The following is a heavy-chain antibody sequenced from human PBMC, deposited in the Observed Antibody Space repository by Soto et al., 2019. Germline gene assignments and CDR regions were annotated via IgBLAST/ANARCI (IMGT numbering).Heavy chain of an antibody. CDR3: AAGYSGYDSLGFDP. V-gene: IGHV1-2*04. D-gene: IGHD5-12*01. CDR1: RYTFTGYY. Sequence: ASVKVSCKASRYTFTGYYMHWVRQAPGQGLEWMGWINPNSGGTNYAQKFQGWVTMTRDTSISTAYMELSRLRSDDTAVYYCAAGYSGYDSLGFDPWGQGTLVTVSS. CDR2: INPNSGGT. J-gene: IGHJ5*02.